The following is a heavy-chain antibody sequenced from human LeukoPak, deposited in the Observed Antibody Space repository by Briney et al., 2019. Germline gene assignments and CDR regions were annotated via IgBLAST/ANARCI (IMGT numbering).Heavy chain of an antibody. V-gene: IGHV1-2*02. D-gene: IGHD3-10*01. CDR1: GYTFTGYY. J-gene: IGHJ4*02. Sequence: ASVMVSCKASGYTFTGYYMHWVRQAPGQGLEWMGWVNPNSGGTNYAQKFQGRVTMTRDTSISTAYMELSRLRSDDTAVYYCARALGLVRGAPGYWGQGTLVTVSS. CDR2: VNPNSGGT. CDR3: ARALGLVRGAPGY.